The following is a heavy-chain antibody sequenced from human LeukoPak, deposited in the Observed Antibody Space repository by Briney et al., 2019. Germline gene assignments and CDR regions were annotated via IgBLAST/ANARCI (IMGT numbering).Heavy chain of an antibody. V-gene: IGHV4-34*01. J-gene: IGHJ6*03. CDR1: GGSFSGYY. Sequence: SETLPLTCAVYGGSFSGYYWSWIRQPPGKGLEWIGEINHSGSTNYNPSLKSRVTISVDTSKNQFSLKLSSVTAADTAVYYCARGRRYSSSWYEYYYYMDVWGKGTTVTVSS. CDR3: ARGRRYSSSWYEYYYYMDV. D-gene: IGHD6-13*01. CDR2: INHSGST.